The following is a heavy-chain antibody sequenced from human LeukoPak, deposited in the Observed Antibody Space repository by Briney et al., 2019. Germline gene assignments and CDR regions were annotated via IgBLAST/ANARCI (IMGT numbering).Heavy chain of an antibody. CDR3: ARGGVLRYFDWLSVPYYFDY. D-gene: IGHD3-9*01. CDR2: INSSCSTI. V-gene: IGHV3-11*01. CDR1: GFTFSDYY. Sequence: PGGSLKPPFSASGFTFSDYYMSWIRQAPGEGLEWGSYINSSCSTIYYADSVKGRFTISRDNAKNSLYLQMNSLRAEDTAVYYCARGGVLRYFDWLSVPYYFDYWGQGTLVTVSS. J-gene: IGHJ4*02.